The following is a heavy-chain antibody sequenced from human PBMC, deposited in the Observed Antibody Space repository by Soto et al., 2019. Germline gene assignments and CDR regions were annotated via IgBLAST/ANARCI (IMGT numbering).Heavy chain of an antibody. Sequence: GASVKVSCKASGGTFSSYTISWVRQAPGQGLEWMGWINPSGGSTSYAQKFQGRVTMTRDTSTSTVYMELSSLRSEDTAVYYCARGAYSNFKIFDYWGQGTLVTVSS. D-gene: IGHD4-4*01. CDR3: ARGAYSNFKIFDY. J-gene: IGHJ4*02. V-gene: IGHV1-46*03. CDR1: GGTFSSYT. CDR2: INPSGGST.